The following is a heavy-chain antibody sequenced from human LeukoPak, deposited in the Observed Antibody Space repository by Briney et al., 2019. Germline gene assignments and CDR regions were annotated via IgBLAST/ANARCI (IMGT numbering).Heavy chain of an antibody. V-gene: IGHV3-30-3*01. CDR2: ISYDGGSK. J-gene: IGHJ4*02. CDR1: GSTFSNYA. CDR3: ARSYRSTWHYFDY. Sequence: HPGGSLRLSCAASGSTFSNYARHWVRQAPGKGLEWVAFISYDGGSKYYAESVKGRFTISRDNSKSTVYLQMNSLRNEDTAVYYCARSYRSTWHYFDYWGQGTQVAVSS. D-gene: IGHD6-13*01.